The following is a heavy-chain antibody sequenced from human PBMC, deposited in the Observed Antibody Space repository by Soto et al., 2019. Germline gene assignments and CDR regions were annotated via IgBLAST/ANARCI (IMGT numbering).Heavy chain of an antibody. Sequence: QVQLVQSGAEVKKSGSSVKVSCKAFGGTFSSYVISWVRQAPGQGLEWMGGIIPVFRTAKYAQRFQGRVSITVDESTTTTYMDLSSLRSEDTAVYFCATGIYGSGSYIWGQGTMVTVSS. CDR2: IIPVFRTA. CDR3: ATGIYGSGSYI. D-gene: IGHD3-10*01. J-gene: IGHJ3*02. V-gene: IGHV1-69*01. CDR1: GGTFSSYV.